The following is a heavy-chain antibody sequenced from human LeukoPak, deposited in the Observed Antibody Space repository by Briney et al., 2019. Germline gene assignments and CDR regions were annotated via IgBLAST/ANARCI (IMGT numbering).Heavy chain of an antibody. CDR2: INPDSGAT. J-gene: IGHJ4*02. D-gene: IGHD4-17*01. V-gene: IGHV1-2*02. CDR1: GYTFTGYY. Sequence: ASVIVSCKASGYTFTGYYIHWVRQAPGQGLEWMGWINPDSGATNYAQRFQGRITMTRDTSISTAYMELSRLRSDDTAVYYCARDLGINFGESSDYWVQGTLVTVSS. CDR3: ARDLGINFGESSDY.